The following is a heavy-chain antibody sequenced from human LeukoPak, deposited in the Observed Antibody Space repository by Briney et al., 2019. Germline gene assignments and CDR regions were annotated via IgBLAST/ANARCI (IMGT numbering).Heavy chain of an antibody. Sequence: TVMVSCKASGGTFSSYAISWVRQAPGQGLEWIGGIIPIFGTAIYAKKFQGRVTITADESTSTAYMELSSLRSEDTAVYYCARDHSGGSHQTYDYWGQGTLVTVS. CDR1: GGTFSSYA. J-gene: IGHJ4*02. CDR2: IIPIFGTA. V-gene: IGHV1-69*13. CDR3: ARDHSGGSHQTYDY. D-gene: IGHD2-15*01.